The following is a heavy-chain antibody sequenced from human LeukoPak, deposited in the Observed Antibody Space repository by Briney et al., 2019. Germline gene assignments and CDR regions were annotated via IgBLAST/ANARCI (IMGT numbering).Heavy chain of an antibody. J-gene: IGHJ4*02. CDR2: INYSGTT. Sequence: SETLSLTCSVSGGSISSSTYYWGWIRQPPGKGLEWIATINYSGTTHYNPSLKSRVTISADTSNTQFSLKLNSVTAADTAVYHCARGRWISGSYYNFDYWGQGALVTVSS. D-gene: IGHD3-10*01. CDR1: GGSISSSTYY. CDR3: ARGRWISGSYYNFDY. V-gene: IGHV4-39*07.